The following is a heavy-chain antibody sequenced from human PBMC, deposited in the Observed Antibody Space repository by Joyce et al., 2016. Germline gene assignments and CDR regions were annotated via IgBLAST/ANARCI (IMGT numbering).Heavy chain of an antibody. D-gene: IGHD6-25*01. J-gene: IGHJ4*02. CDR2: MSFDGRKK. CDR1: GFTFSSYG. V-gene: IGHV3-30*18. Sequence: QVQLVESGGGVVQPGRSLRLSCAASGFTFSSYGMHWVRQAPGKGLEEVAVMSFDGRKKYYADSVKGRFTISRDNSKDTLYLQMNSLRAEDTAVYYCAKVGDNSGLDHWGQGALVTVSS. CDR3: AKVGDNSGLDH.